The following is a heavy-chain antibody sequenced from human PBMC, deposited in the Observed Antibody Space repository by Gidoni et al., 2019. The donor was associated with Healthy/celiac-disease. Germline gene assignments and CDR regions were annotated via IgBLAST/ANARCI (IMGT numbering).Heavy chain of an antibody. CDR3: ASSGYKYYYYYYGMDV. V-gene: IGHV4-4*02. Sequence: GLVKPSGTLSLTCAVSGGSISSSNWWSWVRQPPGKGLEWIGEIYHSGSTNYNPSLKSRVTISVDKSKNQFSLKLSSVTAADTAVYYCASSGYKYYYYYYGMDVWGQGTTVTVSS. D-gene: IGHD3-3*01. CDR1: GGSISSSNW. CDR2: IYHSGST. J-gene: IGHJ6*02.